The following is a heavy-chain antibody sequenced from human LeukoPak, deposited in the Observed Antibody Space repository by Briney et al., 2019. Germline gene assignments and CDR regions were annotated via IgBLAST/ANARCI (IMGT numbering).Heavy chain of an antibody. CDR1: GFTFSSYE. D-gene: IGHD4-17*01. Sequence: GGSLRLSCAASGFTFSSYEMNWVRQAPGKGLEWVSYISSSGSTIYYVDSVKGRFTISRDNAKNSLYLQMNSLRAEDTAVYYCARDPGPDYGDWYFDYWGQGTLVTVSS. CDR3: ARDPGPDYGDWYFDY. J-gene: IGHJ4*02. CDR2: ISSSGSTI. V-gene: IGHV3-48*03.